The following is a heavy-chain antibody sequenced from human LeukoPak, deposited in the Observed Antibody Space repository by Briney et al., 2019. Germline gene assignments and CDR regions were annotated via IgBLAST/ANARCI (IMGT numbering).Heavy chain of an antibody. CDR3: ARAPAQNYYDPSGVSTRITY. CDR2: INPSTGGT. D-gene: IGHD3-22*01. Sequence: ASVKVSCKASGYTFTGYYIHWVRQAPGQGLEWMGWINPSTGGTNFAQHFQGGVTMTRDTSITTAYMELRRLNSDDTAVYYSARAPAQNYYDPSGVSTRITYWGQGTLVTVSS. CDR1: GYTFTGYY. J-gene: IGHJ4*02. V-gene: IGHV1-2*02.